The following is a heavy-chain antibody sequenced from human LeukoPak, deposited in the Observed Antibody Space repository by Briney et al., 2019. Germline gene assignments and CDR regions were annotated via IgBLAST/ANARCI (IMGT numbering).Heavy chain of an antibody. CDR2: ISSSGSTI. CDR3: ARDGDSYGYGIDY. D-gene: IGHD5-18*01. V-gene: IGHV3-48*03. Sequence: GGSLRLSCSASGFTFSIYEMNWVRQAQGKGLEWVSYISSSGSTIYYADSVKGRFTISRDNAKNSLYLQMNSLRGEDTAIYYCARDGDSYGYGIDYWGQGTLVTVSP. J-gene: IGHJ4*02. CDR1: GFTFSIYE.